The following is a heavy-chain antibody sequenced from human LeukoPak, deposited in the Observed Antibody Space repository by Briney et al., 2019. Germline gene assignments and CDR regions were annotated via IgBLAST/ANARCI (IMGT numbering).Heavy chain of an antibody. V-gene: IGHV4-39*01. CDR2: IYYRGST. J-gene: IGHJ1*01. Sequence: SETLPLTCTVSGGSISSSSYYWGWIRQPPGKGLEWIASIYYRGSTYDNPSLKSRVTISLDTSKNQFSLKLSSVTAADTAVYYCARLPIMVGAPRHFQDWGQGTLVIVSS. CDR3: ARLPIMVGAPRHFQD. D-gene: IGHD1-26*01. CDR1: GGSISSSSYY.